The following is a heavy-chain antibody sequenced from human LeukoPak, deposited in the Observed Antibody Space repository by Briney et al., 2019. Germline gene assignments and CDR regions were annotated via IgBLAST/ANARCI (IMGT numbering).Heavy chain of an antibody. Sequence: SETLSLTCTVSGCSISSYYWSWIRQPPGKGLEWIGYIYYTGSTNYNPSLKSRVTMSADTSKNQFSLKLSSVTAADTAVYFCARGGRDYQNFDYWGQGTLVTVSS. CDR2: IYYTGST. D-gene: IGHD4/OR15-4a*01. J-gene: IGHJ4*02. V-gene: IGHV4-59*01. CDR1: GCSISSYY. CDR3: ARGGRDYQNFDY.